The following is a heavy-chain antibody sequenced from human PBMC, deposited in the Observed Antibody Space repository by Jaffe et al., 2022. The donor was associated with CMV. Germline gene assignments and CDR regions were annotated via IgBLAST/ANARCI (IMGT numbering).Heavy chain of an antibody. D-gene: IGHD3-10*01. J-gene: IGHJ4*02. CDR3: TTHWRGSNAYFDY. V-gene: IGHV3-15*01. CDR2: IKSKTDGGTT. Sequence: EVQLVESGGGLVKPGGSLRLSCAASGFTFSNAWMSWVRQAPGKGLEWVGRIKSKTDGGTTDYAAPVKGRFTISRDDSKNTLYLQMNSLKTEDTAVYYCTTHWRGSNAYFDYWGQGTLVTVSS. CDR1: GFTFSNAW.